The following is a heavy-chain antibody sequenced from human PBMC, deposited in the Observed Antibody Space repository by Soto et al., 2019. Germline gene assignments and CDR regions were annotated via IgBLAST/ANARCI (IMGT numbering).Heavy chain of an antibody. CDR3: ASVNLRFSYGIDV. Sequence: GGSLRLSCEASGFTFSSYSFNWVRQAPGQGLEWVSFISSGGYTIYHADSLEGRFSISRDDAKNSVYLQMSGLRMDDTAVYFCASVNLRFSYGIDVWGQGTTVTV. CDR2: ISSGGYTI. V-gene: IGHV3-48*01. CDR1: GFTFSSYS. J-gene: IGHJ6*02. D-gene: IGHD3-3*01.